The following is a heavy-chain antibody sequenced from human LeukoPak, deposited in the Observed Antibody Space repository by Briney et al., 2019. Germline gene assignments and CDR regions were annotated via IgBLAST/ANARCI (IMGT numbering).Heavy chain of an antibody. V-gene: IGHV4-34*01. CDR2: INHSGST. Sequence: SETLSLTCAVYGGSFSGYYWSWIRQPPGKGLEWIGEINHSGSTNYNPSLKSRVTISVDTSKNQFSLKLSSVTAADTAMYSCARGQGPSFDPWGQGTLVTVSS. CDR3: ARGQGPSFDP. CDR1: GGSFSGYY. J-gene: IGHJ5*02.